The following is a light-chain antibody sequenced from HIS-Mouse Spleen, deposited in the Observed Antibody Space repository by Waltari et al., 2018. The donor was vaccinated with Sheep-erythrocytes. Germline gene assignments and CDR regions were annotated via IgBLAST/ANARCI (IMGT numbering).Light chain of an antibody. V-gene: IGLV2-8*01. CDR2: EVS. CDR3: SSYAGSNNWV. J-gene: IGLJ3*02. Sequence: QSALTQPPSASGSPGQSVTISISWYQQHPGKAPKLMIYEVSKRPSGVPDPFSGSQAGNTASRTGSGLQAEDEADYYCSSYAGSNNWVFGGGTKLTVL.